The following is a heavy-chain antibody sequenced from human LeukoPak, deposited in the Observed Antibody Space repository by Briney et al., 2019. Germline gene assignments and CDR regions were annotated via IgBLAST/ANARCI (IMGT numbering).Heavy chain of an antibody. CDR2: IIPILGST. Sequence: GASVKVSRRTSGGTFSSYVINWVRQAPGHGLEWMGGIIPILGSTTYAQKFQDRVTLTTDDSTGTGYLELSSLRSEDTAVYYCARGTTFLEYWGQGTLVTVSS. CDR3: ARGTTFLEY. D-gene: IGHD2/OR15-2a*01. CDR1: GGTFSSYV. V-gene: IGHV1-69*05. J-gene: IGHJ4*02.